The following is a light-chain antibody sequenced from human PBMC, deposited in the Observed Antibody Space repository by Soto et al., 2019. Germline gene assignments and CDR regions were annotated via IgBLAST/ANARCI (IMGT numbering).Light chain of an antibody. J-gene: IGLJ3*02. CDR1: RSNIGNNA. V-gene: IGLV1-44*01. CDR2: NNN. Sequence: QSVLTQPPSASGTPGQRVTISCSGSRSNIGNNAVSWYQQLPGTAPKLLIYNNNQRPSGVPERFSGSKSGTSASLAISGLQSEDEADYYCAAWDDSLNARGVFGGGTQLTVL. CDR3: AAWDDSLNARGV.